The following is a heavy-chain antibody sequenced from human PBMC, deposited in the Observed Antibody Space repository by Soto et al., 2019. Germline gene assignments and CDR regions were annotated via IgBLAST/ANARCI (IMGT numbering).Heavy chain of an antibody. Sequence: PGGSLRLSCAASGFAFSSYWMHWVRQAPGEGLVCVSRISPDGTITTNADSVKGRFTISRDNAKNTLYLQMDGLRGDDTAVYYCVREGYFDSVSCSYKWFDPWGLGTPVTVSS. CDR1: GFAFSSYW. CDR2: ISPDGTIT. D-gene: IGHD3-9*01. J-gene: IGHJ5*02. CDR3: VREGYFDSVSCSYKWFDP. V-gene: IGHV3-74*03.